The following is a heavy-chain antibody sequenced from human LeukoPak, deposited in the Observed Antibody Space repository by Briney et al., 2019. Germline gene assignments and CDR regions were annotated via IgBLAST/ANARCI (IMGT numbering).Heavy chain of an antibody. CDR1: GGSITNYY. CDR2: IYYSGST. J-gene: IGHJ4*02. CDR3: ARGGVVVAAIGEAVAELWDY. Sequence: SETLSLTCTVSGGSITNYYWSWIRQPPGKGLEWIAYIYYSGSTNYNPSLKSRVTISVDTSKNQFSLKLSSVTAADTAVYYCARGGVVVAAIGEAVAELWDYWGQGTLVTVSS. V-gene: IGHV4-59*08. D-gene: IGHD2-15*01.